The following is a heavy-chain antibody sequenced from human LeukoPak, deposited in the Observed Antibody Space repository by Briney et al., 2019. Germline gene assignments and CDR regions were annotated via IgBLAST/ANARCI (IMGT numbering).Heavy chain of an antibody. CDR1: GFTFSSYA. Sequence: GGSLRLSCAASGFTFSSYAMSWVRQAPGKGLEWVSAISGSGGSTYYADSVKGRFTISRDNSKNTLYLQMNSLRAEDTAVYYCAKDRASTYYYDSSGYGWGQGTLVTVSS. J-gene: IGHJ4*02. CDR3: AKDRASTYYYDSSGYG. V-gene: IGHV3-23*01. D-gene: IGHD3-22*01. CDR2: ISGSGGST.